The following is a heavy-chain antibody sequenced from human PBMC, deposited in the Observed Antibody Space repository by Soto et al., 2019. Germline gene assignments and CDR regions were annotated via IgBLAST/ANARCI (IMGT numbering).Heavy chain of an antibody. V-gene: IGHV3-48*03. J-gene: IGHJ6*02. CDR3: ARALGLRFRVDYYYGMDV. Sequence: LRLSCAASGFTFSSYEMNWVRQAPGKGLEWVSYISSSGSTIYYADSVKGRFTISRDNAKNSLYLQMNSLRAEDTAVYYCARALGLRFRVDYYYGMDVWGQGTTVTVSS. CDR2: ISSSGSTI. CDR1: GFTFSSYE. D-gene: IGHD5-12*01.